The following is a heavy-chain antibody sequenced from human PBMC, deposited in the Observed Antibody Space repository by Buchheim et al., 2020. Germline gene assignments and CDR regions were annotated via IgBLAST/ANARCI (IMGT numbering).Heavy chain of an antibody. V-gene: IGHV3-66*01. CDR2: IYSGGST. D-gene: IGHD5-12*01. CDR1: GLNVISNS. Sequence: EVQLVESGGALVQPGGSLRLSCAASGLNVISNSMNWVRQAPGKGLESVSVIYSGGSTDYADSVKGRFVISRDNFTNMIYLQMNSLRAEDTAVYYCAKYSGYVWGQGT. J-gene: IGHJ6*02. CDR3: AKYSGYV.